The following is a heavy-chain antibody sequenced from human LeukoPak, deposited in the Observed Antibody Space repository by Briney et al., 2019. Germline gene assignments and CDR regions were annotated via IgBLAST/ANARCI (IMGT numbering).Heavy chain of an antibody. CDR3: AKETATSYYYYMNA. CDR1: GFTFSSYG. Sequence: GGSLRLSCAASGFTFSSYGMHWVRQAPGKGLEWVAFIRYDGSNKYYADSVKGRFTISRDNSKNTLYLQMNSLRAEDTAIYYCAKETATSYYYYMNAWGKGITVTVSS. J-gene: IGHJ6*03. V-gene: IGHV3-30*02. CDR2: IRYDGSNK.